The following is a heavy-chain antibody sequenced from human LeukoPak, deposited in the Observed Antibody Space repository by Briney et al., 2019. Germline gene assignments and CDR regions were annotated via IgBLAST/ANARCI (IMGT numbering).Heavy chain of an antibody. CDR3: ARHPYSGAYFRNNWFDP. CDR2: IYTSGST. J-gene: IGHJ5*02. Sequence: SETLSLTCTVSGDSMSTYYWSWIRQSPRQGLEWIGHIYTSGSTNYNPSLKSRVTISVDTSNNQFSLRLSSVTATDTAVYYCARHPYSGAYFRNNWFDPWGQGTLVTVSS. CDR1: GDSMSTYY. V-gene: IGHV4-4*09. D-gene: IGHD1-26*01.